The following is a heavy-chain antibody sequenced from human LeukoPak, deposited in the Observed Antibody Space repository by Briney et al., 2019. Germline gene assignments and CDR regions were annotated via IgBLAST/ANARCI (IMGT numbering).Heavy chain of an antibody. J-gene: IGHJ4*02. V-gene: IGHV4-4*07. Sequence: PSETLSLTRTVSGGSISSYYWSWIRQPAGKGLEWIARIYTSGSTNHHPSLKTRVPLTVDTPKTQFPLKLRSVTPGHTAVYYCAREIPYYYGSGSYIPLWGEGTLVTVSS. CDR2: IYTSGST. D-gene: IGHD3-10*01. CDR3: AREIPYYYGSGSYIPL. CDR1: GGSISSYY.